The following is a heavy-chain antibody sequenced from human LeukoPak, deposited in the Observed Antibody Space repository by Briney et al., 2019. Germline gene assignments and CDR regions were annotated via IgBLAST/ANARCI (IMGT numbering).Heavy chain of an antibody. Sequence: SETLSLTCTVSGGSISSGSYYWSWIRQPAGKGLEWIGRIYTSGSTNYNPSLKSRVTISVDTSKNQFSLKLSSVTAADTAVYYCARGPKYFYFSGSYFGLDPWGQGTLVIVSS. D-gene: IGHD3-10*01. V-gene: IGHV4-61*02. J-gene: IGHJ5*02. CDR1: GGSISSGSYY. CDR2: IYTSGST. CDR3: ARGPKYFYFSGSYFGLDP.